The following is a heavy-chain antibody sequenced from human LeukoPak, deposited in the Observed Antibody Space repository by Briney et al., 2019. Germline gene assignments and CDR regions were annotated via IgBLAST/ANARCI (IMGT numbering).Heavy chain of an antibody. CDR1: GGSISSHY. CDR3: ARAQTYGDYRLLIDF. D-gene: IGHD4-17*01. Sequence: ETLSLTCTVSGGSISSHYWSWIRQPPGKGLEWVSGGNWNAGSTGYGDSVKGRFTISRDNVKNFLYLQMNSLRAEDTALYYCARAQTYGDYRLLIDFWGQGTLVTVSS. CDR2: GNWNAGST. J-gene: IGHJ4*02. V-gene: IGHV3-20*04.